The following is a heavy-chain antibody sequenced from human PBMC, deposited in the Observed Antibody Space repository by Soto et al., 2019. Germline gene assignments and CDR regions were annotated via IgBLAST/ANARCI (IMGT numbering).Heavy chain of an antibody. CDR2: IYYSGST. CDR3: ARELRGYSYWGLNYYYGMDV. D-gene: IGHD5-18*01. V-gene: IGHV4-59*01. Sequence: SETLSLTCTVSGGSISSYYWSWILQPPGKGLEWIGYIYYSGSTNYNPSLKSRVTISVDTSKNQFSLKLSSVTAADTAVYYCARELRGYSYWGLNYYYGMDVWGQGTTVTVSS. CDR1: GGSISSYY. J-gene: IGHJ6*02.